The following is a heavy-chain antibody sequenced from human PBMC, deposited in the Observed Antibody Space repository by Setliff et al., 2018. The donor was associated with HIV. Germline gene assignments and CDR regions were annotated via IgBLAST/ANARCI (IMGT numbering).Heavy chain of an antibody. CDR1: GGSISSGGYY. CDR3: AREWRGRYYYYMDV. D-gene: IGHD3-10*01. Sequence: SETLSLTCTVSGGSISSGGYYWSWIRQHPEKGLEWIGYIYYSGSAYYNPSLKSRVTIALDTSKNQFSLKLTSMTTADTAVYYCAREWRGRYYYYMDVWGKGTTVTVSS. V-gene: IGHV4-31*03. CDR2: IYYSGSA. J-gene: IGHJ6*03.